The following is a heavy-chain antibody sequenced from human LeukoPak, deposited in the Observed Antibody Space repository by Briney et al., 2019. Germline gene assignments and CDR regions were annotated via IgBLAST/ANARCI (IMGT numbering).Heavy chain of an antibody. CDR2: IYYSGST. Sequence: SETLSLTCTVSGGSISSSSYYWGWIRQPPGKGLEWIGSIYYSGSTYYNPSLKSRVTISVDTSKNQFSLKLSSVTAADTVVYYCARHAGVGATLYYYYYYMDVWGKGTTVTVSS. J-gene: IGHJ6*03. D-gene: IGHD1-26*01. V-gene: IGHV4-39*01. CDR3: ARHAGVGATLYYYYYYMDV. CDR1: GGSISSSSYY.